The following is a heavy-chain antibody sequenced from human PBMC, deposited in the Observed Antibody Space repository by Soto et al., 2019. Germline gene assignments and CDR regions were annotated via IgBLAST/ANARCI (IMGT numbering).Heavy chain of an antibody. CDR3: ARDSILSSVELDLTYLMDV. Sequence: QVQLVESGGGVVQPGRSLRLSCAASGFTFSSYGMHWVRQAPGKGLEWVAVLWYDGSNKYYAESVKGRFTISRDNSKNTLYLQMNSLRVEDKAVYYCARDSILSSVELDLTYLMDVWGKGTTVTVSS. J-gene: IGHJ6*03. V-gene: IGHV3-33*01. D-gene: IGHD3-9*01. CDR1: GFTFSSYG. CDR2: LWYDGSNK.